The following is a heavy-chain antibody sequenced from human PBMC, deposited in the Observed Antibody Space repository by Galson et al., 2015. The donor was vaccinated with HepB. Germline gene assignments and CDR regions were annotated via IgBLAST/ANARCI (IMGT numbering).Heavy chain of an antibody. V-gene: IGHV3-11*06. CDR1: GFSFSDYY. J-gene: IGHJ4*02. Sequence: SLRLSCAASGFSFSDYYMTWIRQAPGKGLEWVSYISISSHTNYADSVTGRITISRDNAKNSLFLRMNSLRAEDTAVYYCARTEGTNGADYWGQGTQVTVSS. CDR2: ISISSHT. D-gene: IGHD2-8*01. CDR3: ARTEGTNGADY.